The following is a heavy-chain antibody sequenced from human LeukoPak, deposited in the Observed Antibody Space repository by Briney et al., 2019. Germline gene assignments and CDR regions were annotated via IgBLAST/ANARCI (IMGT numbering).Heavy chain of an antibody. CDR2: ISSSSSYI. Sequence: GGSLRLSCAASGFTFSSYSMNWVRQAPGKGLEWVSSISSSSSYIYYADSVKGRFTISRDNAKNSLYLQMNSLRAEDTAVYYCASNILTGYYGFTGFDYWGQGTLVTVSS. CDR3: ASNILTGYYGFTGFDY. D-gene: IGHD3-9*01. V-gene: IGHV3-21*01. J-gene: IGHJ4*02. CDR1: GFTFSSYS.